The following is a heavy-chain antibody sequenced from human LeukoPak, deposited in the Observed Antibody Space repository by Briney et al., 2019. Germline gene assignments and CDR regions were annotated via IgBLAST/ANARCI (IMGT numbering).Heavy chain of an antibody. Sequence: SETLSLTGTVSGGSISSYYWSWIRQPAGKGLEWIGRIYTSGSTNYNPSLKSRVTMSVDTSKNQFSLKLSSVTAADTAVYYCARVRGVAGTYAFDYWGQGTLVTVSS. D-gene: IGHD6-19*01. J-gene: IGHJ4*02. V-gene: IGHV4-4*07. CDR1: GGSISSYY. CDR2: IYTSGST. CDR3: ARVRGVAGTYAFDY.